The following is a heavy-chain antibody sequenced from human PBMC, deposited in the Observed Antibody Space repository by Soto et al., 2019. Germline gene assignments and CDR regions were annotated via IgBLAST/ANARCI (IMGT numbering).Heavy chain of an antibody. J-gene: IGHJ6*02. CDR2: TRNKGNSYTT. V-gene: IGHV3-72*01. D-gene: IGHD7-27*01. CDR3: VRGAGERQKLGGYYYGLDV. CDR1: GFTLSDHY. Sequence: GSLRLSCAASGFTLSDHYMDWVRQAPGKGLEWVGRTRNKGNSYTTEYAASVKGRFTISRDDSNNSLYLQMNSLKTEDTAVYYCVRGAGERQKLGGYYYGLDVWGPGTTVTVSS.